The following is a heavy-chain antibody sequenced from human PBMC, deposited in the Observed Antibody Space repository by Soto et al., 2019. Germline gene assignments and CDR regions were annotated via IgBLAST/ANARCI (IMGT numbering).Heavy chain of an antibody. D-gene: IGHD1-26*01. Sequence: ASVKVSCKTSGYVFSSYGINWVRQAPGQGLEWMGWVSVYSGDTEYAQKFQDRVTLTTDTSTSKVYMDLRSLTYDDTAVYYCSRNLGTWEVLHFDFWGQGTLVTVSS. J-gene: IGHJ4*02. CDR1: GYVFSSYG. CDR2: VSVYSGDT. CDR3: SRNLGTWEVLHFDF. V-gene: IGHV1-18*01.